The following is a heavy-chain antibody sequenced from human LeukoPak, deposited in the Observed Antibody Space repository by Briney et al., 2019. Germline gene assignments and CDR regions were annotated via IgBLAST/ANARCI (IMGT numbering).Heavy chain of an antibody. D-gene: IGHD3-10*01. Sequence: LGGSLRLSRAASGFTSSSYSMNCVRQAPGKGLEWVSSISSSSTYIYYADSVKCRFTISRDNAKNSLYLQMNSLRAEDTAVYYCARDVGRSYGMDVWGQGTTVTVSS. CDR2: ISSSSTYI. V-gene: IGHV3-21*01. CDR3: ARDVGRSYGMDV. CDR1: GFTSSSYS. J-gene: IGHJ6*02.